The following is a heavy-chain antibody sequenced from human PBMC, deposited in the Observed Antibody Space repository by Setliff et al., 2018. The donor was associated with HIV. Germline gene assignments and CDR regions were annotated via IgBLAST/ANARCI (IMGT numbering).Heavy chain of an antibody. CDR1: GESFNTYF. CDR3: VGVPSYYGTGTLWV. D-gene: IGHD3-10*01. V-gene: IGHV4-34*01. J-gene: IGHJ6*04. CDR2: INHSGST. Sequence: SETLSLTCAVYGESFNTYFWSWIRQPPGKGLEWIGQINHSGSTNYNPSLRSRVTISIGTSKNQFSLRLNSVTAADTAVYFCVGVPSYYGTGTLWVWGKGITVTVSS.